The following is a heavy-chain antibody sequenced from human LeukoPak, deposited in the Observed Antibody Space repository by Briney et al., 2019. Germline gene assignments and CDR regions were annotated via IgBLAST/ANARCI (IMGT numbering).Heavy chain of an antibody. D-gene: IGHD3-10*01. CDR3: AREKYYYGSGSYPFDY. J-gene: IGHJ4*02. CDR2: MHTSGST. Sequence: SETLSLTCTVSGGSISSYYWSWIRQPAGKGLEWIGRMHTSGSTNYNPSLKSRVTMSGDTSKNQFPLKLTTVTAADTAVYYCAREKYYYGSGSYPFDYWGQGTLVTVSS. V-gene: IGHV4-4*07. CDR1: GGSISSYY.